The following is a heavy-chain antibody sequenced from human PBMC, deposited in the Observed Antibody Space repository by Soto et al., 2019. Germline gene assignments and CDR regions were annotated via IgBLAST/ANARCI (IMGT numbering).Heavy chain of an antibody. CDR1: GVAFSSSS. CDR3: AEGGGGYDT. V-gene: IGHV1-69*13. J-gene: IGHJ5*02. D-gene: IGHD3-22*01. CDR2: IIPMFGTT. Sequence: SVKVSCKASGVAFSSSSINWVRQAPGQGLEWMGGIIPMFGTTNYAQKLQGRVTLTADESTSTAYMEMTDPRSEDTAVYYCAEGGGGYDTWGQGTLVTVSS.